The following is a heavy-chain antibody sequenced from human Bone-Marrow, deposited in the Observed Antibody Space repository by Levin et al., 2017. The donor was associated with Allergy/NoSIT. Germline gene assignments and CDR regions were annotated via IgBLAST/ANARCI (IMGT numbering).Heavy chain of an antibody. D-gene: IGHD3-16*01. CDR3: ARDRGGEWIDF. V-gene: IGHV3-11*05. Sequence: GGSLRLSCAASGFSFSYYYMNWIRQAPGKGLEGVSYISTTGSYTKYADSVTGRFTVSRDNAKNSVFLQMNSLRAEDTAIYYCARDRGGEWIDFWGQGALVTVSS. CDR1: GFSFSYYY. J-gene: IGHJ4*02. CDR2: ISTTGSYT.